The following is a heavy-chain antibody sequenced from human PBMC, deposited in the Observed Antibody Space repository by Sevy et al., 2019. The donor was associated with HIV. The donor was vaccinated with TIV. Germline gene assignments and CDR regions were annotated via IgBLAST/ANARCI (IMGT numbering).Heavy chain of an antibody. D-gene: IGHD3-3*01. CDR1: GYTFTGDY. CDR2: INPNSGGT. Sequence: ASVKVSCKASGYTFTGDYLHWVRQAPGQGLEWMGWINPNSGGTNYAQKFQGRVTMTRDTSISTAYMELSRLRSDDTAVYYCARDLSYYDFWSGYPLPYYYFDYWGQGTLVTVSS. J-gene: IGHJ4*02. V-gene: IGHV1-2*02. CDR3: ARDLSYYDFWSGYPLPYYYFDY.